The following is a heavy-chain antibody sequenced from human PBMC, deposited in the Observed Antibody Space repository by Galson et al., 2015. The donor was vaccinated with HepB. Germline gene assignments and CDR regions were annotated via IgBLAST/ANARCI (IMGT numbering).Heavy chain of an antibody. D-gene: IGHD3-22*01. CDR3: AKGRASGYYIFDY. V-gene: IGHV3-23*01. CDR1: GFTFSISA. J-gene: IGHJ4*02. Sequence: SLRLSCAASGFTFSISAMSWVRQAPGKGLEWVSVLSGSGGGTYYADSVKGRSTISRDNSKNTLYLQMSSLRAEDTAVYYCAKGRASGYYIFDYWGQGTLVTVSS. CDR2: LSGSGGGT.